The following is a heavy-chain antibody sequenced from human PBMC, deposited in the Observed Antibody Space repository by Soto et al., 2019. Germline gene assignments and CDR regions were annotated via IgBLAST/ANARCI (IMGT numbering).Heavy chain of an antibody. D-gene: IGHD3-22*01. CDR2: ISVYTGNT. CDR3: AKAFQAPYSYEPSAYWGAFDI. V-gene: IGHV1-18*01. J-gene: IGHJ3*02. Sequence: ASVKVSCKASGYTFTNYGINWVRQAPGQGLEWMGWISVYTGNTNYAQKFQGRVTMTTDTSTRTVFMELRTLRSDDTAVYYCAKAFQAPYSYEPSAYWGAFDIWGQGTMVTVSS. CDR1: GYTFTNYG.